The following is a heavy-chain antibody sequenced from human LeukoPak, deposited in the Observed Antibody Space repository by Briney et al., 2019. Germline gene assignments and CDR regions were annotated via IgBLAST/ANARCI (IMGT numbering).Heavy chain of an antibody. J-gene: IGHJ4*02. CDR3: ARDGGDRGLPFDY. CDR1: GGSISSYY. D-gene: IGHD2-21*02. CDR2: IYYSGST. Sequence: SETLSLTCTVSGGSISSYYWSWIRQPPGKGLEWIGYIYYSGSTNYNPSLKSRVTISVDTSKNQFSLKLSSVTAADTAVYYCARDGGDRGLPFDYWGQGTLVTVSS. V-gene: IGHV4-59*01.